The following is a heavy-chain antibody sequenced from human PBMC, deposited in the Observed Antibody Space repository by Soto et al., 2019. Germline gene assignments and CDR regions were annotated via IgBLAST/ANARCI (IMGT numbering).Heavy chain of an antibody. CDR2: IYYSGST. CDR1: GGSISRYY. V-gene: IGHV4-59*01. D-gene: IGHD3-9*01. J-gene: IGHJ6*02. CDR3: ARDAYYDILTGYFYGMAV. Sequence: SETLSLTCTVSGGSISRYYWSWIRQPPGKGLEWIGYIYYSGSTNYNPSLKSRVTISVDTSKNQFSQKLSSVTAADTAVYYCARDAYYDILTGYFYGMAVPGQGTTVPGSS.